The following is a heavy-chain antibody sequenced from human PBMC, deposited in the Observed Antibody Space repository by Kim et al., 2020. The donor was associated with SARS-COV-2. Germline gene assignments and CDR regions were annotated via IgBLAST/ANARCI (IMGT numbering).Heavy chain of an antibody. D-gene: IGHD2-2*02. Sequence: ASVKVSCKVSGYTLTELSMHWVRQAPGKGLEWMGGFDPEDGETIYAQKFQGRVTMTEDTSTDTAYMELSSLRSEDTAVYYCATVGHCSSTSCYNKVIYYYGMDVWGQGTTVTVSS. J-gene: IGHJ6*02. CDR2: FDPEDGET. V-gene: IGHV1-24*01. CDR3: ATVGHCSSTSCYNKVIYYYGMDV. CDR1: GYTLTELS.